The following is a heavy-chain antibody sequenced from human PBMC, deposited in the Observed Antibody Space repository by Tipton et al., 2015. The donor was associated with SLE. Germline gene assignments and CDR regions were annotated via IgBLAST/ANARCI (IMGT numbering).Heavy chain of an antibody. CDR1: GDSISSSSDY. D-gene: IGHD2-15*01. CDR2: ISFSGNT. V-gene: IGHV4-61*05. CDR3: ARYSYHYYSMDV. J-gene: IGHJ6*03. Sequence: GLVKPSETLSLTCIVPGDSISSSSDYWGWIRQSPGQGLEWIGYISFSGNTNYNPSLKSRVTISVDTSNNQFSLKLSAVTAADTAVYYCARYSYHYYSMDVWGKGTTVNVSS.